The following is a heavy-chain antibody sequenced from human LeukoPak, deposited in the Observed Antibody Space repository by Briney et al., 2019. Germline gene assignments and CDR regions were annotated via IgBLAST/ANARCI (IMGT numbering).Heavy chain of an antibody. Sequence: ASVKVSCKASGYTFTGYYMHWVRQAPGQGLEWMGIINPSGGSTSYAQKFQGRVTMTRDTSTSTVYMELSSLRSEDTAVYYCARARTLNQYSSSWYGAVNWFDPWGQGTLVTVSS. D-gene: IGHD6-13*01. CDR1: GYTFTGYY. V-gene: IGHV1-46*01. J-gene: IGHJ5*02. CDR2: INPSGGST. CDR3: ARARTLNQYSSSWYGAVNWFDP.